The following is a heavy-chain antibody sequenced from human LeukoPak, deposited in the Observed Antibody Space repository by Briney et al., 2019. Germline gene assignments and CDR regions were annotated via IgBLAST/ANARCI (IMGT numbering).Heavy chain of an antibody. D-gene: IGHD3-16*01. CDR2: IKSKTDGGTI. J-gene: IGHJ4*02. V-gene: IGHV3-15*01. Sequence: GGSLRLSCVASGFTFSNVWMSWVRQDPGKGLEWLARIKSKTDGGTIDYAAPVKGRFTISRDDSKNTLYLQMNSLKTDDTAVYYCTTDPLGGHWSTNDYWGQGTLVTVSS. CDR3: TTDPLGGHWSTNDY. CDR1: GFTFSNVW.